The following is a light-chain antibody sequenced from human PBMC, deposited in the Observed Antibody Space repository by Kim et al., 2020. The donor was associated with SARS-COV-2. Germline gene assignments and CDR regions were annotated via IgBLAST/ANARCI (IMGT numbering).Light chain of an antibody. V-gene: IGKV1-5*01. Sequence: DIQMTQSPSTLSASVGVRVTITCRASQNVNTWLAWYQQRPGKAPQVLISDASNLESGVPSRFSGRGSGTEFTLTISSLQPEDFAVYYCQQYNDHELTFGGGTKVDIK. CDR1: QNVNTW. CDR2: DAS. CDR3: QQYNDHELT. J-gene: IGKJ4*01.